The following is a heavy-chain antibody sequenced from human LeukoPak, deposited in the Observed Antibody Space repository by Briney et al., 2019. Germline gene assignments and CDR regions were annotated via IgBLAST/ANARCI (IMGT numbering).Heavy chain of an antibody. CDR2: IYYSWST. D-gene: IGHD6-13*01. Sequence: SETLSLTCTVSGGSISSYYWSWIRQPPGKGLEWIGYIYYSWSTNYNPSLKSRVTISVDTSKNQFSLKLSSVTAADTAVYYCARGNIAAAGKAFYYYYGMDVWGQGTTVTVSS. V-gene: IGHV4-59*01. CDR3: ARGNIAAAGKAFYYYYGMDV. CDR1: GGSISSYY. J-gene: IGHJ6*02.